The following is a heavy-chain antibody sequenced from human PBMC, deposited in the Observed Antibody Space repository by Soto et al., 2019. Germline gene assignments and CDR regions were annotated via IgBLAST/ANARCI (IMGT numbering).Heavy chain of an antibody. J-gene: IGHJ4*02. CDR1: GDSVSSNGVA. CDR3: ARGRKSAFDY. V-gene: IGHV6-1*01. CDR2: TYYASKWNN. Sequence: PSQTLSLTCAISGDSVSSNGVAWNWIRQSPSRGLEWLGRTYYASKWNNDYSTSVKGRITINPDTSKNQFSLQLNFVTPEDTAVYYCARGRKSAFDYWGQGTLVTFSS.